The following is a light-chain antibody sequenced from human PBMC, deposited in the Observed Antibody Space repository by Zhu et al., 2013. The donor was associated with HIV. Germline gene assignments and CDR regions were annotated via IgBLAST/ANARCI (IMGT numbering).Light chain of an antibody. Sequence: IQMTQSPSSLSASVGDRVNITCRASQRISTFLAWYQQKPGKAPQLLIYGASTLEGGVPSRFSGSGSGTEFTLTVNSLQPDDFATYYCQDYNGFPWTFGQGTEVELK. V-gene: IGKV1-5*01. J-gene: IGKJ1*01. CDR2: GAS. CDR3: QDYNGFPWT. CDR1: QRISTF.